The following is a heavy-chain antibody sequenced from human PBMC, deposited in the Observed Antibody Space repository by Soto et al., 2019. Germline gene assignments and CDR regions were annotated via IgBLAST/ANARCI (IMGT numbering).Heavy chain of an antibody. D-gene: IGHD2-15*01. V-gene: IGHV4-4*02. CDR3: ARGSGWRVDP. J-gene: IGHJ5*02. Sequence: QVQLQESGPGLVKPSGPLSLTCAVSGDSFRNNDWWSWVRQPPGKGLEWIGEIYQGGTTNYNPSLRCRVTISGDTSKSQFSLNLSSVTAADTAVYYCARGSGWRVDPWGQGTLVTVSS. CDR1: GDSFRNNDW. CDR2: IYQGGTT.